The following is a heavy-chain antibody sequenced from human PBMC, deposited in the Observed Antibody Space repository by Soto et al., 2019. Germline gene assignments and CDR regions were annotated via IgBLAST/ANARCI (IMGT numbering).Heavy chain of an antibody. CDR2: IVPIFGTT. V-gene: IGHV1-69*01. CDR3: ARPFEGGYYSNHHYYYALDV. CDR1: GGTFTRYA. J-gene: IGHJ6*02. Sequence: QVQLVQSGAEVKKPGSSVKVSCKVSGGTFTRYAISWVRQAPGQGLEWMGGIVPIFGTTNYAQRLQGRVTITTDEFASTAHMELRDLTSDDTAVYYCARPFEGGYYSNHHYYYALDVWGQGTTVTFTS. D-gene: IGHD3-22*01.